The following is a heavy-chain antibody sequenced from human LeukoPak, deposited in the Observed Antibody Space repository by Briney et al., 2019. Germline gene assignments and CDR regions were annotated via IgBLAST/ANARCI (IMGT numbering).Heavy chain of an antibody. J-gene: IGHJ4*02. CDR2: IYHSGST. Sequence: SQTLSLTCAVSGGSISSGGYSWSWIRQPPGKGLEWIGYIYHSGSTYYNPSLKSRVTISVDRSKNQFSLKLSSVTAADTAVYYCARVRSDGYSDYWGQGTLVTVSS. V-gene: IGHV4-30-2*01. CDR3: ARVRSDGYSDY. D-gene: IGHD5-24*01. CDR1: GGSISSGGYS.